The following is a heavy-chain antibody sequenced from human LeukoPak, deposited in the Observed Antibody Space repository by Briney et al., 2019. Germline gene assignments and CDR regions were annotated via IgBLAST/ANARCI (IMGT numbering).Heavy chain of an antibody. CDR2: IYYSGST. V-gene: IGHV4-39*01. CDR3: ASLRVVVRKARFDY. Sequence: SETLSLTCTVPGGSISSSSYYWGWIRQPPGKGLEWIGSIYYSGSTYYNPSLKSRVTISVDTSKNQFSLKLSSVTAADTAVYYCASLRVVVRKARFDYWGQGTLVTVSS. CDR1: GGSISSSSYY. J-gene: IGHJ4*02. D-gene: IGHD3-22*01.